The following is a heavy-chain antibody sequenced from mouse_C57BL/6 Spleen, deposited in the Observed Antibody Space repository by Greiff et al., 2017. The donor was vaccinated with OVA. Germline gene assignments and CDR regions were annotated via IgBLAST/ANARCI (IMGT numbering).Heavy chain of an antibody. V-gene: IGHV5-16*01. CDR2: INYDGSST. CDR3: ANYDYDGVFDY. Sequence: DVKLVESEGGLVQPGSSMKLSCTASGFTFSDYYMAWVRQVPEKGLEWVANINYDGSSTYYLDSLKSRFIISRDNAKNILYLQMSSLKSEDTATYYCANYDYDGVFDYWGQGTTLTVSS. J-gene: IGHJ2*01. D-gene: IGHD2-4*01. CDR1: GFTFSDYY.